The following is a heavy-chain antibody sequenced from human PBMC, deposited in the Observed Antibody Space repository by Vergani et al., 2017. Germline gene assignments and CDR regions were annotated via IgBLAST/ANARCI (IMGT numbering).Heavy chain of an antibody. CDR3: ARVIVGCSRTNCFADH. CDR1: GYSFTDYY. J-gene: IGHJ4*02. CDR2: INPNSGGT. Sequence: QVQLVQSGAEVKKPGASVKVSCKASGYSFTDYYMHWVRQAPGQGLEWMGWINPNSGGTNYAQKFQGRVTMTRDTSISTAYMEMTRLRPDDTAIYYCARVIVGCSRTNCFADHWGQGTLVTVSS. V-gene: IGHV1-2*02. D-gene: IGHD2-2*01.